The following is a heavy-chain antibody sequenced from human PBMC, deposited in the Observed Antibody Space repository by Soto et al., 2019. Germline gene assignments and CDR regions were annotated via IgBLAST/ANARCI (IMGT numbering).Heavy chain of an antibody. J-gene: IGHJ4*02. CDR2: IYHGGNS. CDR3: VREFGYYFDY. D-gene: IGHD3-10*01. CDR1: GGSISSGGYS. V-gene: IGHV4-30-2*01. Sequence: QLQLQESGSGLVKPSQTLSLTCAVSGGSISSGGYSWSWIRQPPGKGLEWIGYIYHGGNSYYNPSLKSRVTISIDSSQNQFSLKLSSVTAADTAVYYCVREFGYYFDYWGQGTLVTVSS.